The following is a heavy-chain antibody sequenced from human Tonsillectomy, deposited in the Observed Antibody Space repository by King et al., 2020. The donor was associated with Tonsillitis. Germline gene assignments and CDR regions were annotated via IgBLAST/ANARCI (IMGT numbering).Heavy chain of an antibody. D-gene: IGHD3-22*01. V-gene: IGHV1-18*01. CDR2: XSAYNGNX. Sequence: QLVQSGAEVKKPGAPVKVSCKASGYTFTSYGISWVRQAPGQGLEWMGWXSAYNGNXNYAQKLQGRVTMTTDTSTSTAYMELRSLRSDDTAVYYCASHDYYDTTSYAFDIWGQGTMVTVSS. CDR1: GYTFTSYG. J-gene: IGHJ3*02. CDR3: ASHDYYDTTSYAFDI.